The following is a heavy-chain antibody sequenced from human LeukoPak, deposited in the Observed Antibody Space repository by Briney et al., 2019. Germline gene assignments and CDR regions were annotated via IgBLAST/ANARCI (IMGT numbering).Heavy chain of an antibody. CDR3: ARGSHYDSSGYYYHYYYYMDV. CDR1: GFTFSSYG. D-gene: IGHD3-22*01. V-gene: IGHV3-30*02. CDR2: IRYDGSNK. J-gene: IGHJ6*03. Sequence: GGSLRLSCAASGFTFSSYGMHWVRQAPGKGLEWVAFIRYDGSNKYYADSVKGRFTISRDNSKNTLYLQMNSLRAEDTAVYYCARGSHYDSSGYYYHYYYYMDVWGKGTTVTISS.